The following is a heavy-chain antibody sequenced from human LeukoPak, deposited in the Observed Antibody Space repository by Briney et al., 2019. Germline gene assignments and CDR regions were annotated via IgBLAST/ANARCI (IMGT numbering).Heavy chain of an antibody. Sequence: GGSLRLSCAASGFTFTNYAMSWVRQTPGKGLEWVSATVGSGPDTYHADSVKGRFTVSRDNSRNTLYLQMNSLRAEDTAVYYCAKDYSSGWYVHPFDYWGQGTLVTVSS. J-gene: IGHJ4*02. D-gene: IGHD6-19*01. CDR1: GFTFTNYA. CDR2: TVGSGPDT. V-gene: IGHV3-23*01. CDR3: AKDYSSGWYVHPFDY.